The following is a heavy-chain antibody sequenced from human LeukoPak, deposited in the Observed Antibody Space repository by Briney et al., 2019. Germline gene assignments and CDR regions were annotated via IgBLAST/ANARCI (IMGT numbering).Heavy chain of an antibody. D-gene: IGHD5-24*01. CDR3: TTAGWPGFYYYYYMDV. Sequence: GGPLRLSCAASGFTFSSYAMSWVRQAPGKGLDWVSVISGSGISTYYADSVKGRFTISRDNYRNTLYLQMNSLKTEDTAVYYCTTAGWPGFYYYYYMDVWGKGTTVTVSS. CDR1: GFTFSSYA. J-gene: IGHJ6*03. CDR2: ISGSGIST. V-gene: IGHV3-23*01.